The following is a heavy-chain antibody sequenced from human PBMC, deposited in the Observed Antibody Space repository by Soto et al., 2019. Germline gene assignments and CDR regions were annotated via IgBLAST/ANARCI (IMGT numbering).Heavy chain of an antibody. CDR1: GFTFSSYG. CDR2: ISYDGSNK. V-gene: IGHV3-30*18. J-gene: IGHJ6*02. CDR3: AKVMGLDYYDSSGYPYGMDV. D-gene: IGHD3-22*01. Sequence: GGSLRLSCAASGFTFSSYGMHWVRQAPGKGLEWVAVISYDGSNKYYADSVKGRFTISRDNSKNTLYLQMNSLRAEDTAVYYCAKVMGLDYYDSSGYPYGMDVWGQGTTVTVSS.